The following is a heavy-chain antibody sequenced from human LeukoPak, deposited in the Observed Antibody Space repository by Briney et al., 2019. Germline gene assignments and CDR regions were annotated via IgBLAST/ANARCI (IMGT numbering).Heavy chain of an antibody. J-gene: IGHJ3*02. CDR3: AKVLQGEGSDI. CDR1: GGSFSGYY. CDR2: INHSGST. D-gene: IGHD3-16*01. Sequence: SETLSLTCAVYGGSFSGYYWSWIRQPPGKGLEWIGEINHSGSTNHNPSLKSRVTISVDTSKNQFSLKLSSVTAADTAVYYCAKVLQGEGSDIWGQGTMVTVSS. V-gene: IGHV4-34*01.